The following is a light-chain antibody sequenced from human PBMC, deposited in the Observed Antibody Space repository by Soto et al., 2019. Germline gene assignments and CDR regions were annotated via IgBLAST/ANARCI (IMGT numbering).Light chain of an antibody. V-gene: IGKV1-5*01. CDR1: QTVSSW. CDR2: DVS. CDR3: QQYYRDYRT. J-gene: IGKJ1*01. Sequence: DIQMTQSPSTLSASVGDRVTITCRASQTVSSWLAWYQQKPGKAPKLLIYDVSSLESGVPSRFSGSGSGTEFTLTISSLQPDDFATYYCQQYYRDYRTFGQGTNVDIK.